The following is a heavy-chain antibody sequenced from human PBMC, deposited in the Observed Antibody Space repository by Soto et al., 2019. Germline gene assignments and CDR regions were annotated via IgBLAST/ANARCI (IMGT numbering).Heavy chain of an antibody. CDR2: ISAYNGNT. J-gene: IGHJ5*02. Sequence: ASVKVSCKASGYTFTSYGISWVRQAPGQGLEWMGWISAYNGNTNYAQKLQCRVTMTTDTSTSTAYMELRSLRSDDTAVYFCARTPLGHNWNDAGQGWLEPLGEGTRVIVAS. CDR3: ARTPLGHNWNDAGQGWLEP. CDR1: GYTFTSYG. V-gene: IGHV1-18*04. D-gene: IGHD1-1*01.